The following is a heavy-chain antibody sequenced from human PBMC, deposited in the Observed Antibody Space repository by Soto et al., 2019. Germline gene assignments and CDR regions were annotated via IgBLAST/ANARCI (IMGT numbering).Heavy chain of an antibody. CDR3: AKIQWEVFSTSFDY. CDR2: IKQDESEK. Sequence: PGGSLRLSCAASGFTFSGYWMSWVRQAPGKGLEWVANIKQDESEKYYLDSLKGRFTISRDNAKNSLFLQMNSLRAEDTAVYYCAKIQWEVFSTSFDYWGQGALVTVSS. V-gene: IGHV3-7*01. CDR1: GFTFSGYW. J-gene: IGHJ4*02. D-gene: IGHD1-26*01.